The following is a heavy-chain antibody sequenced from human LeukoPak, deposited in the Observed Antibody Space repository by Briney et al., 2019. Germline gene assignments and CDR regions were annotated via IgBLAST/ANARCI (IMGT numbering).Heavy chain of an antibody. Sequence: ASVKVSCKASGYTFTSYYMYWVRQAPGQGLEWMGMINPSGGSTTYAQKFQGRVTMTRDTSTSTVYMELNSLRSEDTAVYYCAGGAYYFDSRHPDVFDIWGQGTMVTVSS. CDR1: GYTFTSYY. D-gene: IGHD3-22*01. V-gene: IGHV1-46*01. J-gene: IGHJ3*02. CDR3: AGGAYYFDSRHPDVFDI. CDR2: INPSGGST.